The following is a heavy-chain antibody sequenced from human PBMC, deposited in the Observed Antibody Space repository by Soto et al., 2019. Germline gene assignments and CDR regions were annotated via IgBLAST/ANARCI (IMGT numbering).Heavy chain of an antibody. Sequence: GGSLRLSCAASGFTFSSYGMHWVRQAPGKGLEWVAVIWYDGSNKYYADSVKGRFTISRDNSKNTLYLQMNSLRAEDTAVYYCARDYIAAPKVDYYYYYGMDVWGQGTTVTVSS. CDR3: ARDYIAAPKVDYYYYYGMDV. CDR2: IWYDGSNK. V-gene: IGHV3-33*01. CDR1: GFTFSSYG. D-gene: IGHD6-25*01. J-gene: IGHJ6*02.